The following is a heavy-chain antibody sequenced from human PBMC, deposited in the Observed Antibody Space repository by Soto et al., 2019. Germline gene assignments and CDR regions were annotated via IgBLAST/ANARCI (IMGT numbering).Heavy chain of an antibody. CDR2: ISYDGSNK. J-gene: IGHJ6*02. D-gene: IGHD6-13*01. CDR3: AKDHVSSIWYGYYYGMDV. V-gene: IGHV3-30*18. CDR1: GFTFSSYG. Sequence: PGGSLRLSCAASGFTFSSYGMHWVRQAPGKGLEWVAVISYDGSNKYYADSVKGRFTISRDNSKNTLYLQMNSLRAEDTAVYYCAKDHVSSIWYGYYYGMDVWGQGTTVTVS.